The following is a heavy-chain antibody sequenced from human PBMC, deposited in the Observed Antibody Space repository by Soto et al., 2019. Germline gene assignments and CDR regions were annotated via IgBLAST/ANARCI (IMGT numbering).Heavy chain of an antibody. V-gene: IGHV3-13*01. J-gene: IGHJ3*02. Sequence: GGSLRLSCAASGFTFSSYDMHWVRQATGKGLEWVSAIGTAGDTYYPGSVKGRFTISRENAKNSLYLQMNSLRAGDTAVYYCARGAQCGLSIGKDVCAFDIWGQGTMVTVSS. D-gene: IGHD3-10*01. CDR3: ARGAQCGLSIGKDVCAFDI. CDR2: IGTAGDT. CDR1: GFTFSSYD.